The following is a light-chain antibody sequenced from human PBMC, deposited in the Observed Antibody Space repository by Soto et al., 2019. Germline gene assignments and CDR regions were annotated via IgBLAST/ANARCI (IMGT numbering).Light chain of an antibody. J-gene: IGLJ2*01. CDR3: QSYDSSLSVV. Sequence: QSALTQPASVSGSPGQSITISCTGTSSDVGDYNFVSWYQQLPGKAPKLMIYEVSHRPSGVSNRFSGSKSGTSASLAITGLQAEDEADYYCQSYDSSLSVVFGGGTKLTVL. CDR2: EVS. V-gene: IGLV2-14*03. CDR1: SSDVGDYNF.